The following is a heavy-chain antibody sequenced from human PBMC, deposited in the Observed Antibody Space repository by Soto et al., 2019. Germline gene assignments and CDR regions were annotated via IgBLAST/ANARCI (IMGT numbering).Heavy chain of an antibody. V-gene: IGHV4-38-2*01. Sequence: SETLSLTCAVSGYSINTGYYWGWIRQPPGKGLEWIGTIYHSGSTQYNPSLESRVTMSVDTSKNQFSLQLSSVTAADTAVYYCARGASSSRGYYFDYWGQGTLVTVS. CDR2: IYHSGST. J-gene: IGHJ4*02. CDR3: ARGASSSRGYYFDY. CDR1: GYSINTGYY. D-gene: IGHD6-13*01.